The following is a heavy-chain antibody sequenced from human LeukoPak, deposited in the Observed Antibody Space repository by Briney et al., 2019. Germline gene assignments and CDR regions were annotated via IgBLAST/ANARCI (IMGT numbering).Heavy chain of an antibody. J-gene: IGHJ4*02. Sequence: GGSLRLSCAASGFTFISYWMTWVRQAPGKGLEWVAHIKEDGSDKYYVDSVTGRFTISRDNTKNSLYLQMSSLRAEDTAVYYCATWNSDWEFAYWGQGTLVTVSS. CDR2: IKEDGSDK. CDR1: GFTFISYW. V-gene: IGHV3-7*05. CDR3: ATWNSDWEFAY. D-gene: IGHD1/OR15-1a*01.